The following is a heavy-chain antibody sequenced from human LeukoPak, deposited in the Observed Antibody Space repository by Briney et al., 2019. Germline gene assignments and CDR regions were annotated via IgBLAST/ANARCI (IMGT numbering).Heavy chain of an antibody. V-gene: IGHV1-69*04. J-gene: IGHJ4*02. CDR1: GYTFTSYD. D-gene: IGHD6-13*01. CDR3: ARGHSSSWYYFDY. CDR2: IIPIFGIA. Sequence: GASVKVSCKASGYTFTSYDINWVRQAPGQGLEWMGRIIPIFGIANYAQKFQGRVTITADKSTSTAYMELSSLRSEDTAVYYCARGHSSSWYYFDYWGQGTLVTVSS.